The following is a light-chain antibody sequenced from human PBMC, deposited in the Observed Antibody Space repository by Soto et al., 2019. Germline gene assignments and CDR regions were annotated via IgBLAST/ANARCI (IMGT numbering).Light chain of an antibody. CDR3: PKYQNWPLT. Sequence: ETVLTQSPATLSVSPGERATLSCRASQSVYSNLAWYQQKPGQGPRLLIYGASTRATGLPARFSGSGSGTEFTLTISSVQSEDFPVYCCPKYQNWPLTFGGGTEVEIK. CDR2: GAS. J-gene: IGKJ4*01. V-gene: IGKV3-15*01. CDR1: QSVYSN.